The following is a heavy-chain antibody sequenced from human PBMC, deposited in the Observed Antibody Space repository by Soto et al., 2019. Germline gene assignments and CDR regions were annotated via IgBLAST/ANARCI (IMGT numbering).Heavy chain of an antibody. D-gene: IGHD3-3*01. Sequence: VGSLRLSCAASGFTFSSYSMNWVRQAPGKGLEWVSYISSSSTTIYYADSVKGRFTISRDNAKNSLYLQMNSLRAEDTAVFYCARENDYDFWSGYRDFDYWGQGTLVTVSS. V-gene: IGHV3-48*01. CDR3: ARENDYDFWSGYRDFDY. CDR1: GFTFSSYS. CDR2: ISSSSTTI. J-gene: IGHJ4*02.